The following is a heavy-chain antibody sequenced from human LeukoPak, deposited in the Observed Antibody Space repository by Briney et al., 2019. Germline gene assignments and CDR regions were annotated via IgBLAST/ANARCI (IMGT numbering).Heavy chain of an antibody. CDR1: GASLSTSY. D-gene: IGHD3-3*01. CDR2: SYGLGIT. J-gene: IGHJ2*01. CDR3: ARDATTFGSDLRKNWYFDL. Sequence: SETLSLTCTVAGASLSTSYWNWIRQSAENGLEWIGRSYGLGITTYNPSLESRVTVSVDITKTQFSLNLTSVTAADTAVYYCARDATTFGSDLRKNWYFDLWGRGTLVTVSS. V-gene: IGHV4-4*07.